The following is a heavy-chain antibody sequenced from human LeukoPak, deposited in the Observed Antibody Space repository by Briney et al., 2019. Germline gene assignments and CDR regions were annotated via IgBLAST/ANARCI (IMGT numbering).Heavy chain of an antibody. J-gene: IGHJ4*02. CDR1: GGSISKSDYY. Sequence: PSETLSLTCGVSGGSISKSDYYWSWIRQPPGKGLEWIGYIYYSGSTNYNPSLKSRVTISVDTSKNQFSLKLSSVTAADTAVYYCARGRFGEWDYWGQGTLVTVSS. D-gene: IGHD3-10*01. V-gene: IGHV4-61*08. CDR3: ARGRFGEWDY. CDR2: IYYSGST.